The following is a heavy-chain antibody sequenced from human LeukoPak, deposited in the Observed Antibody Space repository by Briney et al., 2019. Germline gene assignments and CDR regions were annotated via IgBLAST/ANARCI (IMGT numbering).Heavy chain of an antibody. Sequence: SQTLSLTCTVSGGSISSGSYYWSWIRQPAGKGLEWIGRIYTSGRTNYNPSPKSRVTISVDTSKNQFSLKLSSVTAADTAVYYCARDADSSGSYGTIDYWGQGTLVTVSS. CDR3: ARDADSSGSYGTIDY. J-gene: IGHJ4*02. V-gene: IGHV4-61*02. CDR1: GGSISSGSYY. CDR2: IYTSGRT. D-gene: IGHD6-19*01.